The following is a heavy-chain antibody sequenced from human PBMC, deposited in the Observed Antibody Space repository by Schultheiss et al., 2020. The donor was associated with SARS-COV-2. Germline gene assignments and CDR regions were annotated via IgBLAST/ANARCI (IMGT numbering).Heavy chain of an antibody. CDR3: ARVLGGVTIFGAGNYGMDV. CDR1: GGSISSGGYS. V-gene: IGHV4-30-2*01. Sequence: SETLSLTCAVSGGSISSGGYSWSWIRQPPGKGLEWIGYIYHSGSTYYNPSLKSRVTISVDRSKNQFSLKLSSVTAADTAVYYCARVLGGVTIFGAGNYGMDVWGQGTTVTVSS. D-gene: IGHD3-3*01. J-gene: IGHJ6*02. CDR2: IYHSGST.